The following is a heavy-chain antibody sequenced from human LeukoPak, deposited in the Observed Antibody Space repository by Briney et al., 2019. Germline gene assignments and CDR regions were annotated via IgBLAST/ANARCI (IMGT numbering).Heavy chain of an antibody. CDR1: RGSISGSIRSYY. Sequence: PSETLSLTCTVSRGSISGSIRSYYWSWLRQPPGKGLEWIGYISSSGSVNDNPSLRSRVTISVATSKNQFFLNLSSVSAADTAVYYCARIPLGYSGAYYFDYWGQGTLVTVSP. V-gene: IGHV4-4*09. D-gene: IGHD5-12*01. J-gene: IGHJ4*02. CDR2: ISSSGSV. CDR3: ARIPLGYSGAYYFDY.